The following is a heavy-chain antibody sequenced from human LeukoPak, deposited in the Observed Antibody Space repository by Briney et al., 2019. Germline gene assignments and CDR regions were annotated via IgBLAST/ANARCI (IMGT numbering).Heavy chain of an antibody. V-gene: IGHV4-34*01. J-gene: IGHJ5*02. Sequence: SETLSLTCAVSGGSFSGYYWSWIRQPPGKGLEWIGEINHSGSTNYNPSLKSRVTISVYTSKNQFSLKLSSVTAADTAAYYCARARRYFDWLLYGNWFDPWGQGTLVTVSS. CDR2: INHSGST. CDR1: GGSFSGYY. CDR3: ARARRYFDWLLYGNWFDP. D-gene: IGHD3-9*01.